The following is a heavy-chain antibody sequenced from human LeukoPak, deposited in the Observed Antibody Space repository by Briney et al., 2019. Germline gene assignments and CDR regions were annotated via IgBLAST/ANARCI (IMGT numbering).Heavy chain of an antibody. V-gene: IGHV3-23*01. Sequence: GGSLRLSCAAAGFSFSSYAMSWVRQAPGKGLEWVSAISASGGSTFYADSVKGRFTISRDNSKNTLYLQMNSLRAEDTAVYYCAKDALLAAADSKYGMDVWGQGTTVTVSS. CDR3: AKDALLAAADSKYGMDV. D-gene: IGHD6-13*01. CDR1: GFSFSSYA. J-gene: IGHJ6*02. CDR2: ISASGGST.